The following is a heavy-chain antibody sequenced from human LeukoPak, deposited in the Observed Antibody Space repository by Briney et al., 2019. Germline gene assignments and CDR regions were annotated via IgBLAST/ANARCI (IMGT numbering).Heavy chain of an antibody. J-gene: IGHJ5*02. V-gene: IGHV3-21*04. CDR3: AKVYCSSTSCQTLNWFDP. CDR2: ISSSSSYI. D-gene: IGHD2-2*01. Sequence: GGSLRLSCAASGFXFSSYSMNWVRQAPGKGLEWVSSISSSSSYIYYADSVKGRFTISRDNSKNTLYLQMNSLRAEDTAVYYCAKVYCSSTSCQTLNWFDPWGQGTLVTVSS. CDR1: GFXFSSYS.